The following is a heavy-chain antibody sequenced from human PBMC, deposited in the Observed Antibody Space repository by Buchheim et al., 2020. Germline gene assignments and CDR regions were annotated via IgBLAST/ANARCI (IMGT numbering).Heavy chain of an antibody. J-gene: IGHJ4*02. CDR1: GFSFSSSA. Sequence: EVQLLESVGGLVQPGGSLRLSCAASGFSFSSSAMSWVRQAPGTRLEWVSTISGSGGSTYYADSVKGRLTISCDHSPPTLYLQMSSLRAEDTAVYYCARDIGYCSGGSCYSHDDFDYWGQGTL. V-gene: IGHV3-23*01. D-gene: IGHD2-15*01. CDR3: ARDIGYCSGGSCYSHDDFDY. CDR2: ISGSGGST.